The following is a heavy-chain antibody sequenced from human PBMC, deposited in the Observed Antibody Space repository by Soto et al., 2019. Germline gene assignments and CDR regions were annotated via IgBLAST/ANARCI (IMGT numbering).Heavy chain of an antibody. D-gene: IGHD3-10*01. CDR1: GGSISSYY. J-gene: IGHJ4*02. CDR2: IYYSGST. Sequence: SETLSLTCTVSGGSISSYYWSWIRQLPGKGLEWIGYIYYSGSTNYNPSLKSRVTISVDTSKNQFSLKLSSVTAADTAVYYCARAYGSGDHWDYWGQGTLVTVS. CDR3: ARAYGSGDHWDY. V-gene: IGHV4-59*01.